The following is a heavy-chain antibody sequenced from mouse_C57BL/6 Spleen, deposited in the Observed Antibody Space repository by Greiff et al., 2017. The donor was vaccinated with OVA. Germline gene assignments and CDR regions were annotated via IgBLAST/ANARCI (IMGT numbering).Heavy chain of an antibody. Sequence: QVQLQQPGTELVQPGASVKLSCKASGYTFTSSWMHWVKQRPGQGLEWIGNINPSNGGTNYNEKFKSQATLTVDKSSSTAYMQLSSLTSEDSAVYYCARVSEWLAWFAYWGQGTLVTVSA. CDR2: INPSNGGT. CDR1: GYTFTSSW. CDR3: ARVSEWLAWFAY. V-gene: IGHV1-53*01. D-gene: IGHD2-2*01. J-gene: IGHJ3*01.